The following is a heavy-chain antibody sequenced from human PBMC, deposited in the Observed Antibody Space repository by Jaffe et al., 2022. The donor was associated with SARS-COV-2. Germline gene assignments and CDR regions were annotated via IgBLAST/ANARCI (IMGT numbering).Heavy chain of an antibody. CDR1: GFTFSSYA. CDR3: ARGDRSSWPDDY. J-gene: IGHJ4*02. D-gene: IGHD6-13*01. CDR2: ISYDGSNK. Sequence: QVQLVESGGGVVQPGRSLRLSCAASGFTFSSYAMHWVRQAPGKGLEWVAVISYDGSNKYYADSVKGRFTISRDNSKNTLYLQMNSLRAEDTAVYYCARGDRSSWPDDYWGQGTLVTVSS. V-gene: IGHV3-30-3*01.